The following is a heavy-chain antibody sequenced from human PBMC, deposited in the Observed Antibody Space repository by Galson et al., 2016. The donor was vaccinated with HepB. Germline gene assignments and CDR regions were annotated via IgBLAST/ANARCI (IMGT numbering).Heavy chain of an antibody. CDR1: GYNFITYW. J-gene: IGHJ3*02. V-gene: IGHV5-10-1*01. D-gene: IGHD2-2*02. Sequence: SLRISCKVSGYNFITYWINWVRHMPGKGLEWMGRIDPSDSYATYGPSFQGHVTFSVDKSTSTVFLQWNSLRASDTAIYFCARPNTLGGLDIWGRGTMVTVSS. CDR2: IDPSDSYA. CDR3: ARPNTLGGLDI.